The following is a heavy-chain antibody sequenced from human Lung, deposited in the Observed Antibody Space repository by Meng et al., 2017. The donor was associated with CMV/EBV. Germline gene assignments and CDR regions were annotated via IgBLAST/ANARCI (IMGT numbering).Heavy chain of an antibody. V-gene: IGHV3-15*01. CDR3: ATDLYYDDSGLRDY. CDR1: GLAFSDAW. CDR2: IISEADGGAT. D-gene: IGHD3-22*01. Sequence: SGLAFSDAWMGWVRQAPGKGLEWVGRIISEADGGATHHAAPVKGRFTISRDDSKNTLYLQMNSLKTEDTAMYYCATDLYYDDSGLRDYWGRGTLVTVSS. J-gene: IGHJ4*02.